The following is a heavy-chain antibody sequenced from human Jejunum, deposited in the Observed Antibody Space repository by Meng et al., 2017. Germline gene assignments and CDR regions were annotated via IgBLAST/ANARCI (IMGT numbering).Heavy chain of an antibody. V-gene: IGHV3-33*01. D-gene: IGHD3-10*01. Sequence: VHVAVSGGGVVAPGKSLRLSCSAFGFNFDNYGMHWVRQAPGKGLEWVAVIWHDGSKVFYADSVRGRFTISRDNSHNTVDLQMNSVRVDDTAVYFCLRGRDYWGQGTLVTVSS. J-gene: IGHJ4*02. CDR1: GFNFDNYG. CDR2: IWHDGSKV. CDR3: LRGRDY.